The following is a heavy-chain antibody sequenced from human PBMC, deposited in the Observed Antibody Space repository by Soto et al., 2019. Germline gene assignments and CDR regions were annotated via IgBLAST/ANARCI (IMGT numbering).Heavy chain of an antibody. CDR2: MSYDGTKQ. V-gene: IGHV3-30*03. CDR3: ARDESLIVGASMP. CDR1: GFTFSSYD. D-gene: IGHD1-26*01. Sequence: GGSLRLSCAASGFTFSSYDMHWVRQAPGKGLEWVAVMSYDGTKQYYVDSVKGRFTISRDYSKNTLYLQMNSLRSEDTAVYYCARDESLIVGASMPWGQGTLVTVSS. J-gene: IGHJ4*02.